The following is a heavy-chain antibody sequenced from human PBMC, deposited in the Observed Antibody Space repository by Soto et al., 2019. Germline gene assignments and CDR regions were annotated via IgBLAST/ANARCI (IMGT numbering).Heavy chain of an antibody. CDR2: IIPIFGTA. CDR1: GGTFSSYA. V-gene: IGHV1-69*01. CDR3: SRGIRHRNHDAFDI. J-gene: IGHJ3*02. Sequence: QVQLVQSGAEVKKPGSSVKVSCKASGGTFSSYAISWVRQAPGQGLEWMGGIIPIFGTANYAQKVQGRVTITADECTSTAYMELSSLRSEDTAVYYCSRGIRHRNHDAFDIWGQGTMVTVSS.